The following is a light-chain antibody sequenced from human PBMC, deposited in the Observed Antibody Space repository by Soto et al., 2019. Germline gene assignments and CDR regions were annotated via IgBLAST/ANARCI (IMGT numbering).Light chain of an antibody. CDR3: CSYAGTYNFWV. V-gene: IGLV2-11*01. Sequence: QSALTQPRSVSGSPGQSVTISCTGTNSDIGCYTYVSWYQQHPGKAPKVMIYDVSRRPSGVPDRFSGSKSGNTASLTISGLQAEDEADYYCCSYAGTYNFWVFGGGTKLTVL. CDR2: DVS. CDR1: NSDIGCYTY. J-gene: IGLJ3*02.